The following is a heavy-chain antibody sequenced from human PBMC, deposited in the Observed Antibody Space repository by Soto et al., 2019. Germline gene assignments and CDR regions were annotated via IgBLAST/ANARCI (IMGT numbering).Heavy chain of an antibody. CDR2: IIPILGIA. J-gene: IGHJ4*02. CDR1: GGTFSSYT. Sequence: GASVKVSCKASGGTFSSYTISWVRQAPGQGLEWMGRIIPILGIANYAQKFQGRVTITADKSTSTAYMELSSLRSEDTAVYYCARGSLYYYDSSGYYPLYVREGFDYWGQGTLGTVSS. D-gene: IGHD3-22*01. CDR3: ARGSLYYYDSSGYYPLYVREGFDY. V-gene: IGHV1-69*02.